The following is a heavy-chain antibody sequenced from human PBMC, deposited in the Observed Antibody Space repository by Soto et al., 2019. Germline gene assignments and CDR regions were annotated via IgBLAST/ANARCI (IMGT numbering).Heavy chain of an antibody. D-gene: IGHD1-1*01. J-gene: IGHJ4*02. Sequence: VQVLESGGGLVQPGGSLRLSCAASGFTFTTYAMSWVRQAPGKGLEWVSGISASGGSTYYTDSVKGRFTISRDNSKNMVYLQMNSLTADDTAVYYCARQLAIDYWGQGTLVTVAS. CDR1: GFTFTTYA. V-gene: IGHV3-23*01. CDR2: ISASGGST. CDR3: ARQLAIDY.